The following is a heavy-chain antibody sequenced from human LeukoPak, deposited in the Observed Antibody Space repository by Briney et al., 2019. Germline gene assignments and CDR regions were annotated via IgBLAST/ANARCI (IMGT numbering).Heavy chain of an antibody. V-gene: IGHV4-4*02. CDR3: ATSRDGYNHFDY. CDR1: GDSITTSNW. Sequence: KPSETLSLTCVVSGDSITTSNWWNWVRQPPGKGLEWIGKIYHRGNTNNNPSLKSRVTMSVDRSKNQFSLNLTSVTAADTAVYYCATSRDGYNHFDYWGQGILVTVSS. CDR2: IYHRGNT. J-gene: IGHJ4*02. D-gene: IGHD5-24*01.